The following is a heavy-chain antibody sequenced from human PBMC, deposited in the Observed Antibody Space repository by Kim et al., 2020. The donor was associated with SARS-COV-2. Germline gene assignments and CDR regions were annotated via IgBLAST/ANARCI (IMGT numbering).Heavy chain of an antibody. V-gene: IGHV3-7*03. J-gene: IGHJ6*02. CDR3: ARARGMDV. Sequence: GREKYNVECVKGRYDISRDNAQSSLYLQMNSLRAEDTAEYYCARARGMDVWGQGTTVTVSS. CDR2: GREK.